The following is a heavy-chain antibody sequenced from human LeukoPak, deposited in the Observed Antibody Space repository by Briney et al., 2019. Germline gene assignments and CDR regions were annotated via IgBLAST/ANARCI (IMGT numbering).Heavy chain of an antibody. Sequence: SQTLSLTCAISGDSVSSNSAAWNWIRQSPSRGLEWLGRTYYRSKWYNDYAVSVKSRITINPDTSKNQFSLQLNPVTPEDTAVYYCAREGSLDIAVAGTLDYWGQGTLVTVSS. J-gene: IGHJ4*02. D-gene: IGHD6-19*01. CDR3: AREGSLDIAVAGTLDY. V-gene: IGHV6-1*01. CDR2: TYYRSKWYN. CDR1: GDSVSSNSAA.